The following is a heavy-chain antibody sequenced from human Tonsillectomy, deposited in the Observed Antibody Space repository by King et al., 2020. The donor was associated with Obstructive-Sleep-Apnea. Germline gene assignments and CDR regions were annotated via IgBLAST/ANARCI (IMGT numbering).Heavy chain of an antibody. CDR3: ASIGYDSSGYAFYGMDV. V-gene: IGHV3-21*01. J-gene: IGHJ6*02. CDR1: GFTFSSYS. Sequence: VQLVESGGGLVKPGGSLRLSCAASGFTFSSYSMNWVRQAPGKGLEWVSSIISSSSYIYYADSVKGRFTISRDNAKNSLYLQMNSLRAEDTAVYYCASIGYDSSGYAFYGMDVWGQGTTVTVSS. D-gene: IGHD3-22*01. CDR2: IISSSSYI.